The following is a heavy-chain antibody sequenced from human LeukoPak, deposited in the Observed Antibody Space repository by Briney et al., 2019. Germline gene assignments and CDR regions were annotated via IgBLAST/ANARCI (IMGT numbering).Heavy chain of an antibody. J-gene: IGHJ4*02. D-gene: IGHD1-26*01. V-gene: IGHV3-33*06. CDR2: IWYDGTHK. Sequence: GRSLRLSCAASGVTFGFYGMHWVRQAPGQGLEWVAFIWYDGTHKFHTDSVKGRFTISRDNSKNTLYLQMNSLRAEDTAVYYCAKVSWWELARGPAYFDYWGQGTLVTVSS. CDR1: GVTFGFYG. CDR3: AKVSWWELARGPAYFDY.